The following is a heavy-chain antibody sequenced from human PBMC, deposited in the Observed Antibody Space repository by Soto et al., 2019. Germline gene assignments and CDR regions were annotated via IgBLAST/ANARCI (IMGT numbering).Heavy chain of an antibody. CDR2: IIPIPGTA. D-gene: IGHD2-2*01. V-gene: IGHV1-69*13. J-gene: IGHJ6*02. Sequence: ASVKVSCKASGGTFRSYAISWVRQAPGQGLEWMGGIIPIPGTADYAQKFQGRVTITADESTSTAYMELSSLRSEDTAVYYCARPQGSSTSLEIYYYYYYGMDVWGQGTTVTVSS. CDR1: GGTFRSYA. CDR3: ARPQGSSTSLEIYYYYYYGMDV.